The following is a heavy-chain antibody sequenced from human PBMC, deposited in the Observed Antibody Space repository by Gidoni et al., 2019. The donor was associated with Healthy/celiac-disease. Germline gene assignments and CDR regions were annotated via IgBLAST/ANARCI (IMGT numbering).Heavy chain of an antibody. CDR3: ARSISTGDYYGSGSYLI. D-gene: IGHD3-10*01. J-gene: IGHJ4*02. V-gene: IGHV1-18*01. CDR2: ISAYNGNT. Sequence: QVQLVQSGAEVKTPGASVKVSCKASGYTFTSDGISWVRQAPGQGLEWMGWISAYNGNTNYAQKLQGRVTMTTDTSTSTAYMELRSLRSDDTAVYYCARSISTGDYYGSGSYLIWGQGTLVTVSS. CDR1: GYTFTSDG.